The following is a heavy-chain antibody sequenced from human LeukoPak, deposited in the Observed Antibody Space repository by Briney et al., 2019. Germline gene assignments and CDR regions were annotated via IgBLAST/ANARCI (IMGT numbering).Heavy chain of an antibody. CDR3: ARDRKYDYGDSTARYFDL. D-gene: IGHD4-17*01. CDR2: INPSGGST. CDR1: GYTFTSYY. J-gene: IGHJ2*01. Sequence: ASVKVSCKASGYTFTSYYMHWVRQAPGQGLEWMGIINPSGGSTSCAQKFQGRVTMTRDTSTSTVYMELSSLRSEDTAVYYCARDRKYDYGDSTARYFDLWGRGTLVTVSS. V-gene: IGHV1-46*01.